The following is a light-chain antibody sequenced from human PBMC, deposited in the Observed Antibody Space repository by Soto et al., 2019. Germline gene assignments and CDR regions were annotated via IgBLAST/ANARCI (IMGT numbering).Light chain of an antibody. CDR2: AAS. Sequence: DIQLTQSPSFLSPSIGEIVTITCRASQVISTSLAWYQVKPGKAPKLMIYAASTLESGVPSRFSGSGSGTEFTLTISSLQPDDFATYYCQQYNSYSEAFRQGTKVDIK. V-gene: IGKV1-9*01. J-gene: IGKJ1*01. CDR1: QVISTS. CDR3: QQYNSYSEA.